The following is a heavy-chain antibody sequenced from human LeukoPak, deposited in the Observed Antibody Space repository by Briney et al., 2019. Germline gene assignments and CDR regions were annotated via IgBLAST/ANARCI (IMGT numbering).Heavy chain of an antibody. CDR3: ARDSSGWYHWFDP. J-gene: IGHJ5*02. CDR1: GFTFSSYE. CDR2: ISSSGSSI. V-gene: IGHV3-48*03. D-gene: IGHD6-19*01. Sequence: GGSLRLSCAASGFTFSSYEMNWVRQAPGKGLEWVSHISSSGSSIYYADSVKGRFTISRDNAKNSLYLQLNSLRAEDTAVYYCARDSSGWYHWFDPWGQGTLVTVSS.